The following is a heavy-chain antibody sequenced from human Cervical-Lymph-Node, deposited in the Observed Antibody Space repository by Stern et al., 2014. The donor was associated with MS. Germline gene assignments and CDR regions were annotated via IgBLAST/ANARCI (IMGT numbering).Heavy chain of an antibody. Sequence: EHLVESGGGVVQPGRSLRLSCAASGFTFSNYAMHWVRQAPCKGLEWVALLSYDGSNKYYADSVKGRFTISRDNSKNTLYLQMNSLRAEDTAVYYCATTVTTSFDYWGQGTLVTVSS. CDR3: ATTVTTSFDY. CDR2: LSYDGSNK. D-gene: IGHD4-17*01. V-gene: IGHV3-30*03. CDR1: GFTFSNYA. J-gene: IGHJ4*02.